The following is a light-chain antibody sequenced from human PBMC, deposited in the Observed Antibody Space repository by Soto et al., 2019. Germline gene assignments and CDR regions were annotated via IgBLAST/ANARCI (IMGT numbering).Light chain of an antibody. Sequence: QAVVTQPPSVSGAPGQRVTISCTGSSSNIGAGYDVHWYQQLPGTAPKLLIYGNSNRPSGVSSRFSGSKSGNTASLTISALQAEDEADYYCCSYGGSRPYVFGTGTKLTVL. CDR2: GNS. CDR3: CSYGGSRPYV. J-gene: IGLJ1*01. CDR1: SSNIGAGYD. V-gene: IGLV1-40*01.